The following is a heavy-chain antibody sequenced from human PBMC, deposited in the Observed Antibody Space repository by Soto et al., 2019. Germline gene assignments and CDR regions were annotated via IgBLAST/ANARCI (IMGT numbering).Heavy chain of an antibody. CDR2: IWYDGSNK. D-gene: IGHD6-19*01. J-gene: IGHJ6*02. CDR1: GFTFISYG. V-gene: IGHV3-33*01. CDR3: ARDRHSSGDPKYYYGMDV. Sequence: LRLSCAASGFTFISYGMHWVRQAPGKGLEWVAVIWYDGSNKYYADSVKGRFTISRDNSKNTLYLQMNSLRAEDTAVYYCARDRHSSGDPKYYYGMDVWGQGTTVTVSS.